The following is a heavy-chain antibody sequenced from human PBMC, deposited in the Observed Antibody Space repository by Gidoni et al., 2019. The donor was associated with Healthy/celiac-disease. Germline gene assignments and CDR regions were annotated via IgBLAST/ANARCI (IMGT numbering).Heavy chain of an antibody. J-gene: IGHJ4*02. Sequence: EVQLVESGGGLVQPGGSLRLSCAASGFTFSSYDMHWVRQATGKGLEWVSSIGTAGDTYYPGSVKGRFTISRENAKNSLYLQMNSLRAGDTAVYYCARDFVLRFLEWLLQSLIFDYWGQGTLVTVSS. CDR2: IGTAGDT. V-gene: IGHV3-13*01. CDR1: GFTFSSYD. D-gene: IGHD3-3*01. CDR3: ARDFVLRFLEWLLQSLIFDY.